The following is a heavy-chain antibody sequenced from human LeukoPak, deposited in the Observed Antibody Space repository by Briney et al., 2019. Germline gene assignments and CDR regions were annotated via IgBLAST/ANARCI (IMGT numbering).Heavy chain of an antibody. D-gene: IGHD2-2*02. CDR2: IRYDGSNK. CDR3: AKFRAAAILGRDY. CDR1: GFTFSSYG. V-gene: IGHV3-30*02. J-gene: IGHJ4*02. Sequence: GGSLRLSCAASGFTFSSYGMHWVRQAPGKGLEWVAFIRYDGSNKYYADSVKGRFTISRDNSKNTLYLQMNSLRAEDTAVYYCAKFRAAAILGRDYWGQGTLVTVSS.